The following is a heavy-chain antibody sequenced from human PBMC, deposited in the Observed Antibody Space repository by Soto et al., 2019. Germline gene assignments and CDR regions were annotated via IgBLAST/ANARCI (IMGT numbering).Heavy chain of an antibody. CDR3: ARVLSGDYAYYYGMDV. Sequence: QVQLQESGPGLVKPSQTLSLTCTVSGGSISSGGYYWSWIRQHPGKGLEWIGYIYYSGSTYYNPSLKSRVTISVDTSKNQSSLKLSSVTAADTAVYYCARVLSGDYAYYYGMDVWGQGTTVTVSS. D-gene: IGHD4-17*01. V-gene: IGHV4-31*03. CDR2: IYYSGST. J-gene: IGHJ6*02. CDR1: GGSISSGGYY.